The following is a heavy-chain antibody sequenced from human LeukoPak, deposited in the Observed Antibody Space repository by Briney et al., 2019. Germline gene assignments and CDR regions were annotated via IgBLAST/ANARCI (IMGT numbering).Heavy chain of an antibody. J-gene: IGHJ6*02. V-gene: IGHV1-18*01. CDR2: ISAYNGNT. D-gene: IGHD5-18*01. CDR3: ARRYSYGFVYYYYGMDA. CDR1: GYTFTSYG. Sequence: ASVKVSCKASGYTFTSYGISWVRQAPGQGLEWMGWISAYNGNTNYAQKLQGRVTMTTDTSTSTAYMELRSLRSDDTAVYYCARRYSYGFVYYYYGMDAWGQGTTVTVSS.